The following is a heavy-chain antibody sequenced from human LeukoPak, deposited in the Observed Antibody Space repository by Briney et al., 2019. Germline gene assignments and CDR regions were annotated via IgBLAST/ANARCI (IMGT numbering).Heavy chain of an antibody. Sequence: GGSLRLSCAASGFTFSSYAMSWVRQPPGEGLEWVSSTSDSGDNTYYADSVKGRFITSRDNSKNTLFLQMNSLRAEDTAVYYCARDGLAAAGYDYWGQGTLVTVSS. V-gene: IGHV3-23*01. CDR2: TSDSGDNT. CDR1: GFTFSSYA. D-gene: IGHD6-13*01. CDR3: ARDGLAAAGYDY. J-gene: IGHJ4*02.